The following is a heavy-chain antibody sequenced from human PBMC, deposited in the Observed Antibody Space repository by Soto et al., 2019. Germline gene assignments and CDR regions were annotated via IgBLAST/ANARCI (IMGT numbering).Heavy chain of an antibody. V-gene: IGHV4-59*01. J-gene: IGHJ6*02. Sequence: QVQLQESGPGLVKPSETLSLTCTVSGGSISSYYWSWIRQPPGKGLEWIGYIYYSGSTNHNPSLKSRVTISVDTSKNQFSLKLSSVTAADTAVYYCARGGQQDYYYYGMDVWGQGTTVTVSS. CDR1: GGSISSYY. CDR2: IYYSGST. D-gene: IGHD6-13*01. CDR3: ARGGQQDYYYYGMDV.